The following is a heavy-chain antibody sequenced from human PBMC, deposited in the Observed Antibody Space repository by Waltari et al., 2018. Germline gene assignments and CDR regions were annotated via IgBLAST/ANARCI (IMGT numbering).Heavy chain of an antibody. CDR2: SIPRFGTA. D-gene: IGHD2-8*02. Sequence: QVQLVQSGAEVKKPGSSVKVSCKASGGTFSSYAISWVRQAPGQGLEWMGGSIPRFGTANYAQKFQGRGTITTDESTSTAYMELSSLRSEDTAVYYCARDLVGGKQSGDAFDIWGQGTMVTVSS. CDR3: ARDLVGGKQSGDAFDI. J-gene: IGHJ3*02. CDR1: GGTFSSYA. V-gene: IGHV1-69*05.